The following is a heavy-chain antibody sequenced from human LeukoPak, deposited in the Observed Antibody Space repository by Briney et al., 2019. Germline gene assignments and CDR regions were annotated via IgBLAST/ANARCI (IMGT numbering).Heavy chain of an antibody. CDR2: ISGSGGPT. CDR3: AKDFTYYDFWGTYYTPYYFDY. CDR1: GFTFRSYA. D-gene: IGHD3-3*01. J-gene: IGHJ4*02. V-gene: IGHV3-23*01. Sequence: QPGGSLRLSCAASGFTFRSYAMSWVRQAPGKGLEWVSTISGSGGPTYYADSVKGRFTISRDNSKNTLYLQMNSLRAEDTAIYYCAKDFTYYDFWGTYYTPYYFDYWGQGTLVTVSS.